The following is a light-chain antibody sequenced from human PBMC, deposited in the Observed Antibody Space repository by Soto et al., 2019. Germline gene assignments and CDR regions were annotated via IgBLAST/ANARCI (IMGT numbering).Light chain of an antibody. J-gene: IGLJ1*01. V-gene: IGLV2-14*01. CDR1: SSDFGGYNY. CDR3: SSYTSSSSSGV. Sequence: ALSEPATVSVSLSQSITISCTGASSDFGGYNYVSWYQQHPGKAPKLMIYDVSNRPSGVSNRFSGSKSGNTASLTISGLQAEDEADYYCSSYTSSSSSGVFGTGTKVPVL. CDR2: DVS.